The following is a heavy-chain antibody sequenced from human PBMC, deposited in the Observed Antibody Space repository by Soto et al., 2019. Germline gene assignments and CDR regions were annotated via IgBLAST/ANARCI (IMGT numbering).Heavy chain of an antibody. Sequence: SETLSLTCAVYGGSFSGYYWSWIRQPPGKGLEWIGEINHSGSTNYNPSLKSRVTISVDTSKNQFSLKLSSVTAADTAVYYCARKNRGDFDYWGQGTLVTVSA. CDR3: ARKNRGDFDY. CDR1: GGSFSGYY. J-gene: IGHJ4*02. V-gene: IGHV4-34*01. CDR2: INHSGST.